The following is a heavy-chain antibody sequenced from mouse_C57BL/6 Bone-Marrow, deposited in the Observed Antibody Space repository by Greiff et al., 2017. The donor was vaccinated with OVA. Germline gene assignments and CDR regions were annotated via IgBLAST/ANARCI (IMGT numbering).Heavy chain of an antibody. V-gene: IGHV1-64*01. D-gene: IGHD1-1*01. CDR1: GYTFTSYW. CDR2: IHPNSGST. CDR3: APLTTVVAPDY. J-gene: IGHJ2*01. Sequence: QVQLQQPGAELVKPGASVKLSCKASGYTFTSYWMHWVKQRPGQGLEWIGMIHPNSGSTNYNEKFKSKATLTVDKSSSTAYMQLSSLTSEDSAVYYCAPLTTVVAPDYWGQGTTLTVSS.